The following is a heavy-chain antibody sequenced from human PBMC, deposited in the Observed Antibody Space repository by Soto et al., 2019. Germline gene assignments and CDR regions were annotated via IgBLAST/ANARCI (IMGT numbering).Heavy chain of an antibody. CDR2: INPRGRT. CDR1: GGSFSNYH. CDR3: ARGQWLDNS. D-gene: IGHD6-19*01. J-gene: IGHJ4*02. Sequence: QVQLQQWGAGLLKPSEPLSLTCAVYGGSFSNYHWSWIRQPPGKGLEWIGEINPRGRTNYIPSLKSRVTISVDTSKNQVSLKLNSVTAADTAIYYCARGQWLDNSWGQGTLVTVSS. V-gene: IGHV4-34*01.